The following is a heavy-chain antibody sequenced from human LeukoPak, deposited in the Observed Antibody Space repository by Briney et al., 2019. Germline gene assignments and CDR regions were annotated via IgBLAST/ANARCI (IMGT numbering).Heavy chain of an antibody. V-gene: IGHV3-74*01. Sequence: GGSLRLSCAASGFTFSGYWMNWVRQAPGKGLVWVSRISNAGTTTSYADSVKGRFTIPRDNAKNTLYLQLNSLRAEDTAVYYCAKEFYGSEDYWGQGTLVTVSS. CDR1: GFTFSGYW. J-gene: IGHJ4*02. CDR2: ISNAGTTT. D-gene: IGHD3-10*01. CDR3: AKEFYGSEDY.